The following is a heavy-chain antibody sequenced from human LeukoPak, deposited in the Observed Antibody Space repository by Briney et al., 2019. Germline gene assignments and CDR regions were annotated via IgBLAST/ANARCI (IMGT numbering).Heavy chain of an antibody. D-gene: IGHD6-19*01. Sequence: GGSLRLSCAASGFTFSSYHMNWVRQAPGKGLEWVPSISSGSGYIHYADSVKGRFTISRDNAKKSLYLQMNSLRAEDTAVYYCARVFGYSSGWFYFDYWGQGTLVTVSS. CDR3: ARVFGYSSGWFYFDY. CDR2: ISSGSGYI. V-gene: IGHV3-21*01. J-gene: IGHJ4*02. CDR1: GFTFSSYH.